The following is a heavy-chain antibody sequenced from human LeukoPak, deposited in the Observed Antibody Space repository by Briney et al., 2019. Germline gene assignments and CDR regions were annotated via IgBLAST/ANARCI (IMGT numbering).Heavy chain of an antibody. CDR3: AKDSRPGVRGVVMFDY. Sequence: GGSLRLSCAASGFTFSSYAMSWVRQAPGKGLEWVSGITNSGGNIYYADSVKGRFAISRDNSKNTLYLQMNTLRAEDTAVYYCAKDSRPGVRGVVMFDYWGPGNLVTVSS. J-gene: IGHJ4*02. D-gene: IGHD3-10*01. CDR1: GFTFSSYA. CDR2: ITNSGGNI. V-gene: IGHV3-23*01.